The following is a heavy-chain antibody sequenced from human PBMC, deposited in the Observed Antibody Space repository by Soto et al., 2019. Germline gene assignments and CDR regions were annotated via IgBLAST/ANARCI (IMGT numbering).Heavy chain of an antibody. CDR2: IYHSGST. Sequence: SETLSLTCAVSGGSISTTHWWTWVRQPPGKGLEWIGEIYHSGSTYYNPSLKSRVTISVDRSKNQFSLKLSSVTAADTAVYYCARVPGPWGQGTLVTVSS. CDR3: ARVPGP. J-gene: IGHJ5*02. CDR1: GGSISTTHW. V-gene: IGHV4-4*02.